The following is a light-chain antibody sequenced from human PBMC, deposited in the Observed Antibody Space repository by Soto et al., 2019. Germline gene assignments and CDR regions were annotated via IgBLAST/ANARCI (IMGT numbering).Light chain of an antibody. Sequence: EIVMTQSPATLSVSPGERATLSCRASQSVSSNLAWYQQKPGQAPRLLIYGASTRPTGIPARFSGSGSGTEFTLTISSLQSEDFAVYYCQQYNNWPSTFGQGTKLEIK. CDR1: QSVSSN. V-gene: IGKV3-15*01. CDR3: QQYNNWPST. J-gene: IGKJ2*01. CDR2: GAS.